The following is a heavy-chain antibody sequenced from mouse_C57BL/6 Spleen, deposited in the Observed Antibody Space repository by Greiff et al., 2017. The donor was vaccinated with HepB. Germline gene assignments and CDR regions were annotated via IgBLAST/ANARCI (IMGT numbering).Heavy chain of an antibody. D-gene: IGHD1-1*01. J-gene: IGHJ3*01. CDR3: TNLITTVVAPGFAY. V-gene: IGHV1-15*01. Sequence: VKLQESGAELVRPGASVTLSCKASGYTFTDYEMHWVKQTPVHSLEWIGAIDPETGGTAYNQKFKGKAILTADKSSSTAYMELRSLTSEDSAVYYCTNLITTVVAPGFAYWGQGTLVTVSA. CDR1: GYTFTDYE. CDR2: IDPETGGT.